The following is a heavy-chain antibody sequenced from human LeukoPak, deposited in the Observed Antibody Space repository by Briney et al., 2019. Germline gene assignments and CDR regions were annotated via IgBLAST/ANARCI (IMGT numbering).Heavy chain of an antibody. CDR3: ARVKRKYQLLKPLHETPSHYFDY. CDR2: IYYSGST. CDR1: GDSITIYY. J-gene: IGHJ4*02. V-gene: IGHV4-39*07. D-gene: IGHD2-2*01. Sequence: SETLSLTCTVSGDSITIYYWSWIRQPPGEGLEWIGSIYYSGSTYYNPSLKSRVTISVDTSKNQFSLKLNSVTAADTAVYYCARVKRKYQLLKPLHETPSHYFDYWGQGTLVTVSS.